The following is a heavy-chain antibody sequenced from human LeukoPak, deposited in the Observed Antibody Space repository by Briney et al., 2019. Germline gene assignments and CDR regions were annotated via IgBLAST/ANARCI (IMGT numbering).Heavy chain of an antibody. Sequence: SETLSLTCTVSGGSISSHYWSWIRQPPGKGLEWIGYIYYSGSTNYNPSLKSRVTISVDTSKNQFSLKLSSVTAADTVVYYCARGELLEIPDAFDIWGQGTMVTVSS. D-gene: IGHD1-26*01. J-gene: IGHJ3*02. V-gene: IGHV4-59*11. CDR1: GGSISSHY. CDR3: ARGELLEIPDAFDI. CDR2: IYYSGST.